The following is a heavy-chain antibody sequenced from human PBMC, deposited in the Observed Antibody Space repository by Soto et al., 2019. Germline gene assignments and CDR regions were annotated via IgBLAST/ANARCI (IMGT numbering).Heavy chain of an antibody. CDR3: ARCIVVVGNWFDP. CDR2: IYYSGST. D-gene: IGHD3-22*01. CDR1: CCSISSGGYY. Sequence: SSETLSLTCTFSCCSISSGGYYWSWIRQHPGKGLEWIGYIYYSGSTYYNPSLKNRVTISVDTSKNQFSLKLSSVTAADTAVYYCARCIVVVGNWFDPWGQGTLVTVSS. V-gene: IGHV4-31*03. J-gene: IGHJ5*02.